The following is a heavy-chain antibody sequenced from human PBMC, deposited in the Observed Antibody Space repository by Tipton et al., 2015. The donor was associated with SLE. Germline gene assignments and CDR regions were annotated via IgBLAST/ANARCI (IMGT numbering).Heavy chain of an antibody. D-gene: IGHD3-10*01. J-gene: IGHJ5*02. CDR2: IYTSGST. CDR1: GGSISSGSYY. V-gene: IGHV4-61*02. Sequence: TLSLTCTVSGGSISSGSYYWSWIRQPAGKGLEWMGGIYTSGSTNYNPSLKSRVTIPVDTPKNKFSLKLGSVTAADTAVYYCARVGSRDQPWGQGTLFTVSS. CDR3: ARVGSRDQP.